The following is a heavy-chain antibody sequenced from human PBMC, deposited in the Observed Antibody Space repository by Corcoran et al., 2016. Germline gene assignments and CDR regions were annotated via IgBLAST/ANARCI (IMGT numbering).Heavy chain of an antibody. CDR2: IKSKTDGGTT. Sequence: EVQLVESGGGLVKPGGSLRLSCAASGFTFSNAWMNWVRQAPGKGLEWVGRIKSKTDGGTTDYAAPVKGRFTISRDDSKNTLYLKMNSLKTEDTAVYYCTTDDADYGDYASWGQGTLVTVSS. D-gene: IGHD4-17*01. J-gene: IGHJ4*02. V-gene: IGHV3-15*07. CDR3: TTDDADYGDYAS. CDR1: GFTFSNAW.